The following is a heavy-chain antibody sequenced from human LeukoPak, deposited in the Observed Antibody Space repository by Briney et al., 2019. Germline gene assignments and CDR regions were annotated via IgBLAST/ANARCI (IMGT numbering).Heavy chain of an antibody. J-gene: IGHJ5*02. CDR2: MFHSGST. CDR1: GYSLSSGFY. Sequence: SETLSLTCTVSGYSLSSGFYWGWIRQPPGKGLEWIATMFHSGSTYYNPSLESRVTISMDTSKNQFSLRPISVTAADTALYYCARFGTRDNCCHPGVDTWGQGTPVTVSS. D-gene: IGHD1-1*01. CDR3: ARFGTRDNCCHPGVDT. V-gene: IGHV4-38-2*02.